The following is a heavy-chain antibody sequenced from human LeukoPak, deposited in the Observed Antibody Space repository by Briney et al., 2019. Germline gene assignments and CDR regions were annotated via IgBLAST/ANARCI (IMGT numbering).Heavy chain of an antibody. D-gene: IGHD6-6*01. V-gene: IGHV4-39*01. Sequence: SETLSLTCTVSGGSISMSTYYWGWIRQPPGKGLECIGSIHFSGNSYYNPSPSLKSRVTISVDTSKNQFSLNVISVTAADTAVYYCARFTRSSSSHYYYYAMDVWGQGTTVTVSS. CDR2: IHFSGNS. J-gene: IGHJ6*02. CDR3: ARFTRSSSSHYYYYAMDV. CDR1: GGSISMSTYY.